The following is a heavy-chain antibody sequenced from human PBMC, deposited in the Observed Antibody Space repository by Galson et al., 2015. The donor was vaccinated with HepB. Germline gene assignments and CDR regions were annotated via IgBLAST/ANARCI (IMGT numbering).Heavy chain of an antibody. J-gene: IGHJ5*02. Sequence: QAPGKGLEWVSSISSSSTYRYYADSVKGRFTISRDNAKNSLYLQMNSLTVEDTAVYYCARDWGIAVTDTWWFDPWGQGTLVTVSS. CDR2: ISSSSTYR. CDR3: ARDWGIAVTDTWWFDP. V-gene: IGHV3-21*01. D-gene: IGHD6-19*01.